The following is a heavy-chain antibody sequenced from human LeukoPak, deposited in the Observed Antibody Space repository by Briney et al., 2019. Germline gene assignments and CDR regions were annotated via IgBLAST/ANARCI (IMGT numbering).Heavy chain of an antibody. J-gene: IGHJ3*02. CDR3: ARVDRAGPTIVTSGAFDI. CDR1: GGSISSGGYS. CDR2: IYYSGST. V-gene: IGHV4-31*11. Sequence: SQTLSLTCAVSGGSISSGGYSWSWIRQPPGKGLEWIGYIYYSGSTYYNPSLKSRVTISVDTSKNQFSLKLSSVTAADTAVYYCARVDRAGPTIVTSGAFDIWGQGTMVTVSS. D-gene: IGHD3-22*01.